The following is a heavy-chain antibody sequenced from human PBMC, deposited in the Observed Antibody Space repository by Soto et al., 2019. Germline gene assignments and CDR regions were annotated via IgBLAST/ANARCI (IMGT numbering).Heavy chain of an antibody. D-gene: IGHD2-21*01. Sequence: QVQLVQSGAEVKKPGASVKVSCKASGYTFIHYYIHWVRQAPGQGLEWMAIINPNGGSTNYAQKFRGRVTVTRDTSTTTVSMELNRLGSDDTAVYFCARSLLQGDFWGQGTLVTVSS. CDR1: GYTFIHYY. J-gene: IGHJ4*02. V-gene: IGHV1-46*01. CDR2: INPNGGST. CDR3: ARSLLQGDF.